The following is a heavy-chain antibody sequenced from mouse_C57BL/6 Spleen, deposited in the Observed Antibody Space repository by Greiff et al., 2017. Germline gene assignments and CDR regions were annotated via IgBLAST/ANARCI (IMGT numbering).Heavy chain of an antibody. CDR2: IDPEDGDT. CDR3: TLDSSGYSFAY. CDR1: GFNIKDYY. V-gene: IGHV14-1*01. D-gene: IGHD3-2*02. J-gene: IGHJ3*01. Sequence: EVKLVESGAELVRPGASVKLSCTASGFNIKDYYMHWVKQRPEQGLEWIGRIDPEDGDTEYAPKFQGKATMTADTSSNTAYLQLSSLTSEDTAVYYCTLDSSGYSFAYWGQGTLVTVSA.